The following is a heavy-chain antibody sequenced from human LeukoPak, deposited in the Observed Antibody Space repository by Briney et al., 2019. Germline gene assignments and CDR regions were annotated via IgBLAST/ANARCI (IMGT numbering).Heavy chain of an antibody. CDR1: GFTFSSYG. CDR3: TRVGYIDEGIDY. CDR2: IKQDGSKK. D-gene: IGHD5-24*01. V-gene: IGHV3-7*04. J-gene: IGHJ4*02. Sequence: PGGSLRLSCAASGFTFSSYGMHWVRRAPGKGLEWVANIKQDGSKKSYVDSVKGRFTISRDNAKNSLYLQMNSLRAEDTAIYYCTRVGYIDEGIDYWGQGTLVTVSS.